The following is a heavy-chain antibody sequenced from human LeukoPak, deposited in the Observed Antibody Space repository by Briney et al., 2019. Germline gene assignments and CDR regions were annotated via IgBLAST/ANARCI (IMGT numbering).Heavy chain of an antibody. CDR3: ARDRRRNYDY. V-gene: IGHV3-30*04. CDR2: ISYDGSNK. J-gene: IGHJ4*02. Sequence: PGRSLRLSCAASGFTFSSYAMHWVRQAPGKGLEWVAVISYDGSNKHYADSVKGRFTISRDNSKNTLYLQMNSLRAEDTAVYYCARDRRRNYDYWGQGTLVTVSS. CDR1: GFTFSSYA.